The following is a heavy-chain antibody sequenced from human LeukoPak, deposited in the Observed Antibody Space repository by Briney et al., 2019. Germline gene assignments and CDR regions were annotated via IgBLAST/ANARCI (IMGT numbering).Heavy chain of an antibody. CDR1: GFTFSTYA. Sequence: PGGSLRLSCATSGFTFSTYAMSWVRQAPGKGLEWVSTIGGSSTFYADSVKGRFTISRDNSKNTLYLQMNSLRAEDTAVYYCARELELGGHYFDYWGQGTLVTVSS. D-gene: IGHD1-7*01. CDR3: ARELELGGHYFDY. J-gene: IGHJ4*02. CDR2: IGGSST. V-gene: IGHV3-23*01.